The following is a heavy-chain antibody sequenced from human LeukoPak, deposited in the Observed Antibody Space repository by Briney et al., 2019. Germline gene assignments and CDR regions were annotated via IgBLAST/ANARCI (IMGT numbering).Heavy chain of an antibody. CDR1: GITVSFNY. CDR3: AKGDIVATD. CDR2: ISGSGGST. D-gene: IGHD5-12*01. V-gene: IGHV3-23*01. J-gene: IGHJ4*02. Sequence: GGSQRLSCAASGITVSFNYMSWVRQVPGRGLEWVSAISGSGGSTYYADSVKGRFTISRDNSKNTLYLQMNSLRAEDTAVYYCAKGDIVATDWGQGTLVTVSS.